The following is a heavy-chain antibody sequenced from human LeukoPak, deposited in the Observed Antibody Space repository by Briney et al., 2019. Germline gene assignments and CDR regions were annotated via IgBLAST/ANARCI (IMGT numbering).Heavy chain of an antibody. Sequence: GGSLRLSCAASGFTFNTYWMSWVRQAPGKGLEWVANIKQDGSQKYYVDSVKGRFTISRDNAKNSLYLQMNSLRAEDTAVYYCARDRTYYDILTGYFPIDYWGQGILVTVPS. CDR2: IKQDGSQK. D-gene: IGHD3-9*01. CDR3: ARDRTYYDILTGYFPIDY. V-gene: IGHV3-7*01. J-gene: IGHJ4*02. CDR1: GFTFNTYW.